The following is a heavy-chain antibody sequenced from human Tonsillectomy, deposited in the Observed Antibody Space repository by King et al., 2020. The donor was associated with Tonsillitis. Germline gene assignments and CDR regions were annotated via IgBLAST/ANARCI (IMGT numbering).Heavy chain of an antibody. CDR3: AGTRDGSYYYYYGMDV. CDR1: GFTFSSYA. CDR2: ISYDGSNK. V-gene: IGHV3-30-3*01. J-gene: IGHJ6*02. D-gene: IGHD5-24*01. Sequence: VQLVESGGGVVQPGRSLRLSCAASGFTFSSYAMHWVRQAPGKGLEWVAVISYDGSNKYYADSGKGRFTISRDNSKNTLDLQMNSLRAEDTAVYYWAGTRDGSYYYYYGMDVWGQGTTVTVSS.